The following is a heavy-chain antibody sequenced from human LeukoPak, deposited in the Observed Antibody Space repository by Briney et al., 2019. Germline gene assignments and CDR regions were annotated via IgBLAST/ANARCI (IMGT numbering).Heavy chain of an antibody. CDR3: ARPYYYDSSGYPD. Sequence: GGSLRLSCAASGFTFSSYAMHWVRQAPGKGLEWVAVISYDGSNKYYADSVKGRFTISRDNSKNTLYLQMNSLRAEDTAVYYCARPYYYDSSGYPDWGQGTLVTVSS. CDR2: ISYDGSNK. V-gene: IGHV3-30*04. J-gene: IGHJ4*02. CDR1: GFTFSSYA. D-gene: IGHD3-22*01.